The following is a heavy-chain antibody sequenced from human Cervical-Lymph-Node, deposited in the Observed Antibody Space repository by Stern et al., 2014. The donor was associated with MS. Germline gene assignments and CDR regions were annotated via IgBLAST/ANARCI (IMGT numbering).Heavy chain of an antibody. V-gene: IGHV1-8*01. CDR3: TKAWDS. Sequence: QVQLVQSGAEVRKPWASVKLSCKASGYTFTSDDINWVRQAPGQGLEWMGWMNPDSGDTGFAQKFQGRVTMTRDTSITTAFMELSNLRSDDTAVYYCTKAWDSWGPGTLIIVSS. CDR2: MNPDSGDT. CDR1: GYTFTSDD. J-gene: IGHJ5*01.